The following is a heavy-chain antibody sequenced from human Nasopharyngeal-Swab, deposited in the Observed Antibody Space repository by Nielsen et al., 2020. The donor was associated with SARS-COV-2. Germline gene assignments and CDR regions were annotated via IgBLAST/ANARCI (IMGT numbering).Heavy chain of an antibody. D-gene: IGHD1-26*01. J-gene: IGHJ4*02. CDR1: GGSISSSGYY. CDR2: IYYSGST. V-gene: IGHV4-39*07. Sequence: SETLSLTCTVSGGSISSSGYYWGWIRQPPGKGLEWIGSIYYSGSTNYNPSLKSRVTISVDTSKNQFSLKLSSVTAADTAVYYCASGGSYFDYWGQGTLVTVSS. CDR3: ASGGSYFDY.